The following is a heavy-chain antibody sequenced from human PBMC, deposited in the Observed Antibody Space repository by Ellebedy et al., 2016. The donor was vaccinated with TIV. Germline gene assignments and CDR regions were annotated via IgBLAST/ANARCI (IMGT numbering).Heavy chain of an antibody. J-gene: IGHJ4*02. CDR1: GGSFSGYY. Sequence: MPSETLSLTCAVYGGSFSGYYWSWIRQPPGKGLEWIGEITHSGSTNYNPSLKSRVTISVDTSKNQFSLKLTSVTAADTAVYYCARRSSYWSALDFWGQGTLATVSS. V-gene: IGHV4-34*01. CDR2: ITHSGST. CDR3: ARRSSYWSALDF. D-gene: IGHD6-19*01.